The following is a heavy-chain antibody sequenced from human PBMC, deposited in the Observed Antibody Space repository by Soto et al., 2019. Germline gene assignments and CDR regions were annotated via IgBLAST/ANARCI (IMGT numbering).Heavy chain of an antibody. Sequence: QVQLQQWGAGLLKPSETLSLTCDVSGGSFSTNYWSWIRQPPGKGLEWIGEINHSGSTNYNPSLKSQVTISVDTSKNQFSLKMNSMTAADTAVYYCARDGDGYNYLDYWGQGTLVTVSS. V-gene: IGHV4-34*01. J-gene: IGHJ4*02. CDR3: ARDGDGYNYLDY. D-gene: IGHD5-12*01. CDR1: GGSFSTNY. CDR2: INHSGST.